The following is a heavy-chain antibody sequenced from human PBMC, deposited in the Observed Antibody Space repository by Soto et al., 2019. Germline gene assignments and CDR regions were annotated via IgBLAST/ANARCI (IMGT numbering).Heavy chain of an antibody. V-gene: IGHV1-18*01. CDR3: ASGHCFTSSCSYLDL. D-gene: IGHD2-2*01. CDR1: GYTLTSYG. Sequence: ASVKVSCQASGYTLTSYGISWVRQAPGQGLEWMGWISAYNGNTNYAQKLQGRVTMTTDTSTSTAYMELRSLRSDDTAIYYCASGHCFTSSCSYLDLWGRGTLVTVSS. J-gene: IGHJ2*01. CDR2: ISAYNGNT.